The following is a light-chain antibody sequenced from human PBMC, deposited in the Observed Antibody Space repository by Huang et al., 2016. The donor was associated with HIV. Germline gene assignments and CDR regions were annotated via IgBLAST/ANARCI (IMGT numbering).Light chain of an antibody. CDR3: QQSFATPYT. Sequence: DIQATQSPSSLSASVGDRVTITCRASQSMRNYLNGYQQRPGEAPNLLIIATSSLQSGAPSRFSGNGSGRDFTLTITILQPEDFATYYCQQSFATPYTFGQGTTLEIK. CDR2: ATS. V-gene: IGKV1-39*01. J-gene: IGKJ2*01. CDR1: QSMRNY.